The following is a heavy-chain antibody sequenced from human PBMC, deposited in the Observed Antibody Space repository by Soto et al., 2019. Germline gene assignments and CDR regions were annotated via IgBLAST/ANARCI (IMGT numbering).Heavy chain of an antibody. D-gene: IGHD6-13*01. CDR1: GYSFTSYW. J-gene: IGHJ6*02. CDR3: ASSVAAAGMGDYYGMDV. V-gene: IGHV5-10-1*01. Sequence: GESLKISCKGSGYSFTSYWISWVRQMPGKGLEWMGRIDPSDSYTNYSPSFQGHVTISADKSISTAYLQWSSLKASDTAMYYCASSVAAAGMGDYYGMDVWGQGTTVTVSS. CDR2: IDPSDSYT.